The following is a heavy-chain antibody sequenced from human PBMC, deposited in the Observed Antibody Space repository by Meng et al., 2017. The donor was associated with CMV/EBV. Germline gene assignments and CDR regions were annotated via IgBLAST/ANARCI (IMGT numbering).Heavy chain of an antibody. CDR2: IKQDGSEK. J-gene: IGHJ4*02. CDR1: GFTFSSYW. CDR3: ARDRSKVTLFRVPTYYFDY. V-gene: IGHV3-7*01. D-gene: IGHD4-11*01. Sequence: GESLKISCAASGFTFSSYWMSWVRQAPGKGLEWVANIKQDGSEKCYVDSVKGRFTISRDNAKNSLYLQMNSLGAEDTAVYYCARDRSKVTLFRVPTYYFDYWGQGTLVTVSS.